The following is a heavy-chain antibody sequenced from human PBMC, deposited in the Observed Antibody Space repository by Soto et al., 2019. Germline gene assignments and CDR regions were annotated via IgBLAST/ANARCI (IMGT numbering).Heavy chain of an antibody. V-gene: IGHV1-69*01. CDR3: ARGSGRIVLMVYAPRGYYYYGMDV. CDR1: GGTFSSYA. J-gene: IGHJ6*02. Sequence: QVQLVQSGAEVKKPGSSVKVSCKASGGTFSSYAISWVRQAPGQGLEWMGGIIPIFGTANYAQKFQGRVTITADESTSTAYMELSSLRSEDTAVYYCARGSGRIVLMVYAPRGYYYYGMDVWGQGTTVTVSS. D-gene: IGHD2-8*01. CDR2: IIPIFGTA.